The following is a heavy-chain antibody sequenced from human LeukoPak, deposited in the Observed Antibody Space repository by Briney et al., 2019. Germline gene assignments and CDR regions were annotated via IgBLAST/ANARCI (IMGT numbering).Heavy chain of an antibody. CDR1: GYTLTELS. CDR2: MNPNSGDT. CDR3: ARDLGRSGYWPFV. D-gene: IGHD3-22*01. V-gene: IGHV1-2*02. J-gene: IGHJ4*02. Sequence: GASVKVSCKVSGYTLTELSMHWVRQAPGQGLEWMGWMNPNSGDTNYAQNFQGRVTMTGDTSISTAYMELSRLRSDDTAVYYCARDLGRSGYWPFVWGQGTLVTVSS.